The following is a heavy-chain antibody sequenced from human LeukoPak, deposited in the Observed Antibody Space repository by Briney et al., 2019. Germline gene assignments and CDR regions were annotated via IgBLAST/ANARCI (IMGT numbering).Heavy chain of an antibody. V-gene: IGHV3-23*01. CDR3: AKGRCSGGSCSRFDP. Sequence: GGSLRLSCAASGFTVSSNYMSWVRQAPGKGLEWVSAISGSGGSTYYADSVKGRFTISRDNSKNTLYLQMNSLRAEDTAVYYCAKGRCSGGSCSRFDPWGQGTLVTVSS. J-gene: IGHJ5*02. CDR2: ISGSGGST. D-gene: IGHD2-15*01. CDR1: GFTVSSNY.